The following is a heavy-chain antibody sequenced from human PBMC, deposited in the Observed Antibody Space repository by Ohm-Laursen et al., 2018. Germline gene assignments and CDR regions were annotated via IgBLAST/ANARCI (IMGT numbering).Heavy chain of an antibody. V-gene: IGHV1-8*01. CDR1: GYTFTSYD. CDR2: MNPNSGNT. CDR3: ARDQRSHHGNYYGMDV. Sequence: GSSVKVSCKASGYTFTSYDINWVRQATGQGLKWMGWMNPNSGNTGYAQKFQGRVTMTRNTSISTAYMELSSLRSEDTAVYYCARDQRSHHGNYYGMDVWGQGTTVTVSS. J-gene: IGHJ6*02. D-gene: IGHD4-23*01.